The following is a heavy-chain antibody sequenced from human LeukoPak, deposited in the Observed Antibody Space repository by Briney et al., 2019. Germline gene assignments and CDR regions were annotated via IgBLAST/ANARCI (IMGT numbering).Heavy chain of an antibody. D-gene: IGHD3-22*01. CDR3: ARDQYYSDSSGYPYDI. Sequence: GGSLRLSCEASGFTFSIYNMNWVRLAPGKGLEWVSSISGSSSHVWYADSVKGRFTSARDNAKNSLYLQMSSLRVEDTAVYYCARDQYYSDSSGYPYDIWGQGTMVTVSS. J-gene: IGHJ3*02. CDR1: GFTFSIYN. CDR2: ISGSSSHV. V-gene: IGHV3-21*01.